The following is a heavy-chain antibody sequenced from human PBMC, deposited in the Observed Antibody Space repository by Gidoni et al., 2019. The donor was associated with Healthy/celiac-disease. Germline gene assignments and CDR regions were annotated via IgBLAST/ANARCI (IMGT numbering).Heavy chain of an antibody. CDR2: ISSSSSYI. Sequence: EVQLVESGGGLVKPGGSLSLSCAASGFTFSSYSMNWVRQAPGKGLEWVSSISSSSSYIYYADSVKGRFTISRDNAKNSLYLQMNSLRAEDTAVYYCARDRYEGGLDYGYYYGMDVWGQGTTVTVSS. CDR1: GFTFSSYS. CDR3: ARDRYEGGLDYGYYYGMDV. V-gene: IGHV3-21*01. J-gene: IGHJ6*02. D-gene: IGHD4-17*01.